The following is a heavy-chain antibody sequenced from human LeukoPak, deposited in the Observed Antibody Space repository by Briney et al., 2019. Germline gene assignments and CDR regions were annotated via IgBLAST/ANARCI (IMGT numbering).Heavy chain of an antibody. J-gene: IGHJ3*02. CDR2: IYYSGST. V-gene: IGHV4-39*01. Sequence: SETLSLTCTVSGGSISSSSYYWGWIRQPPGKGLEWIGSIYYSGSTYYNPSLKSRVTISVDTSKNQFSLKLSSVTAADTAVYYCARHSPLYYCDSGGFYTNAFDIWGQGTMVTVSS. D-gene: IGHD3-22*01. CDR3: ARHSPLYYCDSGGFYTNAFDI. CDR1: GGSISSSSYY.